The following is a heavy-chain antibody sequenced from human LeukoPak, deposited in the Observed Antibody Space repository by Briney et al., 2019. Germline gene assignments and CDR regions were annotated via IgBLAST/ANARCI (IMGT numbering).Heavy chain of an antibody. CDR1: GCTFSSYA. Sequence: GGSVKVSCTASGCTFSSYAISWVRQAPGQGLEWVGRIFPNLGIAYYAQTFQGRVTITADKSKSTAYIQLSSLRAEDTAVYYCARYSAGYYFDYWGQGTLVTVSS. D-gene: IGHD5-18*01. V-gene: IGHV1-69*04. CDR3: ARYSAGYYFDY. CDR2: IFPNLGIA. J-gene: IGHJ4*02.